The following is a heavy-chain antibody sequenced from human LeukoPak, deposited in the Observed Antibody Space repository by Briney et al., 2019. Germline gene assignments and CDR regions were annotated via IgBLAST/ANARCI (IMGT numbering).Heavy chain of an antibody. CDR3: ATDLLWSGDY. J-gene: IGHJ4*02. V-gene: IGHV3-23*01. Sequence: GGSLRLSCAASGFTFSSYAMSWVRQAPGKGLEWVSAISGSGGSTYYADSVKGRFTISRGNSKNTLYLQMNSLRAEDTAVYYCATDLLWSGDYWGQGTLVTVSS. CDR2: ISGSGGST. CDR1: GFTFSSYA. D-gene: IGHD3-16*01.